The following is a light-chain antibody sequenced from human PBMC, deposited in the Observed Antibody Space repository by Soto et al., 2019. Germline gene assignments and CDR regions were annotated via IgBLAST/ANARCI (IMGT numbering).Light chain of an antibody. CDR2: KDT. Sequence: SYELTQPPSMSVSPGQTARITCSGDALPKQYAYWYQQKPGQAPVLMIYKDTERPSGIPERFSGSSSGTTVTLTISGVQAEDEADYYCQAADNSGTYRVVFGGGTKLTVL. V-gene: IGLV3-25*03. J-gene: IGLJ2*01. CDR1: ALPKQY. CDR3: QAADNSGTYRVV.